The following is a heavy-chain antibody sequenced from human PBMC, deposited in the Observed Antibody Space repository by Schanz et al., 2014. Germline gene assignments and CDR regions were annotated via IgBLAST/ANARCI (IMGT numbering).Heavy chain of an antibody. J-gene: IGHJ6*02. D-gene: IGHD1-26*01. CDR2: ISGRGDST. Sequence: EVQLVESGGGLVQPGGSLRLSCAASGFTFSTYAMNWVRQAPGKGLEWVSLISGRGDSTHYADSVKGRFTTSRDNSKNTMYLQMNSLRAEDTAVYYCVKDLQRELLRDDHYYGMDVWGQGTTVTVSS. CDR3: VKDLQRELLRDDHYYGMDV. V-gene: IGHV3-23*04. CDR1: GFTFSTYA.